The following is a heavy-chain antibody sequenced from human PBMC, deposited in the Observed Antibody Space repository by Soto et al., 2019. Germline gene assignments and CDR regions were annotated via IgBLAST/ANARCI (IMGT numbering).Heavy chain of an antibody. CDR1: GVSVSSGGYY. V-gene: IGHV4-31*03. D-gene: IGHD3-10*01. CDR2: IYYSGST. J-gene: IGHJ6*02. Sequence: SETLSLTCTFSGVSVSSGGYYWSWIRQHPGKGLEWIGYIYYSGSTYYNPSLKSRVVISLDTSKNQFSLKLSSVTAADTAIYYCVRDPFRGGPFGDYYGMDVWGQGTTVTVSS. CDR3: VRDPFRGGPFGDYYGMDV.